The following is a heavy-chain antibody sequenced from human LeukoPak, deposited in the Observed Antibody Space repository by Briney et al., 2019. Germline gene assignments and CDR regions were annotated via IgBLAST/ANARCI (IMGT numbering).Heavy chain of an antibody. Sequence: ASVKVSCKASGYTFTGYYMHWVRQAPGQGLEWMGWINPNSGGTDYAQKFQGRVTISVDTSKNQFSLKLSSVTAADTAVYYCARVGGGLYSYGTFDYWGQGTLVTVSS. CDR1: GYTFTGYY. J-gene: IGHJ4*02. D-gene: IGHD5-18*01. CDR3: ARVGGGLYSYGTFDY. CDR2: INPNSGGT. V-gene: IGHV1-2*02.